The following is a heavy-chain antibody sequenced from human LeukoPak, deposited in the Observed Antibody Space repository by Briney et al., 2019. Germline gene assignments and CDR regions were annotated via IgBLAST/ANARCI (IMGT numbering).Heavy chain of an antibody. D-gene: IGHD2-15*01. CDR3: ARLTAGVVVAAHHVVEAKLYHYFDY. V-gene: IGHV1-18*01. CDR1: GYTFTSYG. CDR2: ISAYNGNT. J-gene: IGHJ4*02. Sequence: ASVKVSCKASGYTFTSYGISWVRQAPGQGLEWMGWISAYNGNTNYAQKPQGRVTMTTDTSTSTAYMELRSLRSDDTAVYYCARLTAGVVVAAHHVVEAKLYHYFDYWGQGTLVTVSS.